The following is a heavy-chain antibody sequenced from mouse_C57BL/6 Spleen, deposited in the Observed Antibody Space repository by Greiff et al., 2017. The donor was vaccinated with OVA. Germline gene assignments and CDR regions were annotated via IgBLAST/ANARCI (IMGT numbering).Heavy chain of an antibody. CDR2: IHPNSGST. J-gene: IGHJ2*01. Sequence: QVQLQQPGAELVKPGASVKLSCKASGYTFTSYWMHWVKQRPGQGLEWIGMIHPNSGSTNYNEKFKSKATLTVDTSSSTAYMQLSSLTSEDSAVYYCARGTTVVAGEGYWGKGTTLTVSS. V-gene: IGHV1-64*01. CDR3: ARGTTVVAGEGY. D-gene: IGHD1-1*01. CDR1: GYTFTSYW.